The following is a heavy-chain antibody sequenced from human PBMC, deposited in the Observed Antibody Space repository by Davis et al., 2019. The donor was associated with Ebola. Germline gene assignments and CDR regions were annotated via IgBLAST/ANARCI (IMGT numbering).Heavy chain of an antibody. J-gene: IGHJ4*02. CDR1: GDSMSPYY. Sequence: PSETLSLTCDVLGDSMSPYYWNWIRQSPGKGLEYIGYVYYTGNTNYNPSLRGRGSISVDRSRSQFSLKLTSVTAADTAVFYCARMRCSLESCYKLYFDFWGQGALVTVSS. CDR2: VYYTGNT. CDR3: ARMRCSLESCYKLYFDF. V-gene: IGHV4-59*01. D-gene: IGHD3-10*01.